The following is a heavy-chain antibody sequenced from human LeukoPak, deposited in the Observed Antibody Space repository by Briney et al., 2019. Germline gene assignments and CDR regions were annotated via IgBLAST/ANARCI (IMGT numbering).Heavy chain of an antibody. CDR3: ARVSSSWYQDWCFDL. J-gene: IGHJ2*01. CDR1: GGSISSSSYY. CDR2: IFYSGST. V-gene: IGHV4-39*07. Sequence: SETLSLTCTVSGGSISSSSYYWGWIRQPPGKGLEWIANIFYSGSTYYNPSLKSRVTISVDTSKNQFSLKLSSVTAADTAVYYCARVSSSWYQDWCFDLWGRGTLVTVSS. D-gene: IGHD6-13*01.